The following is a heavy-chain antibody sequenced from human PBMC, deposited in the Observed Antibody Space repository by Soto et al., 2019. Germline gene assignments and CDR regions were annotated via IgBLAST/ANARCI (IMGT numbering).Heavy chain of an antibody. CDR3: ANDPKYSSSDGDDK. CDR1: GFTFSNYA. Sequence: GGSLRLSCAASGFTFSNYAMSWVRQAPGKGLEWVSTISGSGGTTYYADSVKGRFTISRDNSKNTLYLQMNSLRAEDTAVYYCANDPKYSSSDGDDKWGQGTLVTLCS. D-gene: IGHD6-6*01. CDR2: ISGSGGTT. J-gene: IGHJ4*02. V-gene: IGHV3-23*01.